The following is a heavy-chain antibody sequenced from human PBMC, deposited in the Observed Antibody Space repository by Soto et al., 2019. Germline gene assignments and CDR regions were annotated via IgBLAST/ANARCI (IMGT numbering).Heavy chain of an antibody. D-gene: IGHD6-13*01. V-gene: IGHV1-69*02. Sequence: QVQLVQSGAEVKKPGSSVKVSCKASGGTFSSYTISWVRQAPGQGHEWMGRIIPILGIANYAQKFQGRVTITADKSTSTAYMELSSLRSEDTAVYYCARGQWQQLVLGDYWGQGTLVTVSS. CDR3: ARGQWQQLVLGDY. CDR2: IIPILGIA. CDR1: GGTFSSYT. J-gene: IGHJ4*02.